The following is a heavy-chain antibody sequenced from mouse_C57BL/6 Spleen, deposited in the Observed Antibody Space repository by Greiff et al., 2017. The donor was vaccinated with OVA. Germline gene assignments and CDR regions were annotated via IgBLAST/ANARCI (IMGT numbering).Heavy chain of an antibody. CDR1: GFTFSSYG. CDR2: ISSGGSYT. Sequence: EVKVEESGGDLVKPGGSLKLSCAASGFTFSSYGMSWVRQTPDKRLEWVATISSGGSYTYYPDSVKGRFTISRDNAKNTLYLQRSSLKSEDKAMYYCARIGVTTVVATFYWYFEVWGTGTTVTGSS. V-gene: IGHV5-6*02. D-gene: IGHD1-1*01. J-gene: IGHJ1*03. CDR3: ARIGVTTVVATFYWYFEV.